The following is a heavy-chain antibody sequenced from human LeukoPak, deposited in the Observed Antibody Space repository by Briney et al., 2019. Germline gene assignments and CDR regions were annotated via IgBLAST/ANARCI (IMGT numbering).Heavy chain of an antibody. Sequence: SETLSLTCAVSGDSINSYYWRWIRQTPGEGVEWVGYINLSGGTNYKPSLKRRVTISVDTSKNQFSLKVSSVTAADTAVYSWASSRSSSGWSLIDYWGQGALVTVSS. CDR3: ASSRSSSGWSLIDY. CDR2: INLSGGT. V-gene: IGHV4-59*01. CDR1: GDSINSYY. J-gene: IGHJ4*02. D-gene: IGHD6-19*01.